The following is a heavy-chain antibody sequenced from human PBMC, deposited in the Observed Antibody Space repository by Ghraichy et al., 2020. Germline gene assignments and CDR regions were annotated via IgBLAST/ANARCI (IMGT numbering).Heavy chain of an antibody. V-gene: IGHV3-21*01. D-gene: IGHD6-19*01. CDR2: ISSSSTSI. CDR1: GFTFSSYS. Sequence: AGSLRLSCAASGFTFSSYSMNWVRQAPGKGLEWVSSISSSSTSIYYADSVKGRFTISRDNAKNSLSLQMNSLRAEDTAVYYCARDVLYSSGWYAWYFDLWGRGTLVTVSS. J-gene: IGHJ2*01. CDR3: ARDVLYSSGWYAWYFDL.